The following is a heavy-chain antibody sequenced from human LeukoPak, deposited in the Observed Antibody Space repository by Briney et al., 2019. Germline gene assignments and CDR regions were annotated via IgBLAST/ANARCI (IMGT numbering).Heavy chain of an antibody. J-gene: IGHJ4*02. V-gene: IGHV4-39*07. CDR2: INHSGST. CDR1: GGSISSSSYY. Sequence: SETLSLTCTVSGGSISSSSYYWGWIRQPPGKGLEWIGEINHSGSTNYNPSLKSRVTISVDTSENQFSLKLSSVTAADTAVYYCARGRKKQWLAGGYYFDYWGQGTLVTVSS. CDR3: ARGRKKQWLAGGYYFDY. D-gene: IGHD6-19*01.